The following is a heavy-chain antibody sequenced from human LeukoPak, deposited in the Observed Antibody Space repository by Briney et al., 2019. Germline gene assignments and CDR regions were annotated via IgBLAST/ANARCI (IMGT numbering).Heavy chain of an antibody. Sequence: PGGSLRLSCAASGFTFSSYAMSWVRQAPGKGLEWVSAISGSGGSTYYADSVKGRFTISRDNSKNTLYLQMDSLRAEDTAVYYCAKPQLGYYYYGMDVWGQGTTVTVSS. CDR2: ISGSGGST. CDR1: GFTFSSYA. D-gene: IGHD6-13*01. J-gene: IGHJ6*02. V-gene: IGHV3-23*01. CDR3: AKPQLGYYYYGMDV.